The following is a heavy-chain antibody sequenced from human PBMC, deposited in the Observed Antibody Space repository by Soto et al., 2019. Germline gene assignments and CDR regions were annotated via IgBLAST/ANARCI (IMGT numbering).Heavy chain of an antibody. CDR1: GGSFKSYA. V-gene: IGHV1-8*02. CDR2: IIPIFGNA. J-gene: IGHJ4*01. CDR3: VRKYPGTRPFDY. Sequence: GASVQVSCASSGGSFKSYAMSWVRQDTGQGLEWMGVIIPIFGNASYAQKFQGRVTMTGNTSISTAYMELSSLRSEDTALYYCVRKYPGTRPFDYWGQRTLVTGSS. D-gene: IGHD2-2*01.